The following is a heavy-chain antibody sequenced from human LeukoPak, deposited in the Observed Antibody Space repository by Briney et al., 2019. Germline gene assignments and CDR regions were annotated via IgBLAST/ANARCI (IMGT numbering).Heavy chain of an antibody. D-gene: IGHD3-16*02. V-gene: IGHV4-39*07. Sequence: KPSKTLSLTCTVSGGSVSRSPYYWGWIRQPPGKGLEWIGNIYYSGSTYYNPSLKSRVTISVDTSKNQFSLKLSSVTAADTAVYYCARVNIEYVWGSYRPTYNWFDPWGQGTLVTVSS. CDR2: IYYSGST. CDR1: GGSVSRSPYY. CDR3: ARVNIEYVWGSYRPTYNWFDP. J-gene: IGHJ5*02.